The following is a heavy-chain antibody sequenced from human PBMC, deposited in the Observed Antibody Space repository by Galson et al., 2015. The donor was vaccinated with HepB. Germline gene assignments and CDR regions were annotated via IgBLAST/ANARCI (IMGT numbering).Heavy chain of an antibody. CDR2: ISGSGGST. V-gene: IGHV3-23*01. CDR3: AKDRRTTRIVVVPAAKEFGWFDP. CDR1: GFTFSSYA. D-gene: IGHD2-2*01. J-gene: IGHJ5*02. Sequence: SLRLSCAASGFTFSSYAMSWVRQAPGKGLEWVSAISGSGGSTYYADSVKGRFTISRDNSKNTLYLQMNSLRAEDTAVYYCAKDRRTTRIVVVPAAKEFGWFDPWGQGTLATVSS.